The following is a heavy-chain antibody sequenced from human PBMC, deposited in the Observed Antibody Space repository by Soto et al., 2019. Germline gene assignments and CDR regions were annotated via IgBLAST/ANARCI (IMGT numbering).Heavy chain of an antibody. CDR1: GFTFSNYW. V-gene: IGHV3-74*01. J-gene: IGHJ4*02. D-gene: IGHD6-13*01. Sequence: TGGSLRLSCSGSGFTFSNYWLYWVRQSPQKGLVWVSRISPDGSTTNYADSVRGRFTISRDNAKNTLSLQMNSLRAEDTALYYCARFRNSWYFDYLGQGTVVTVSS. CDR2: ISPDGSTT. CDR3: ARFRNSWYFDY.